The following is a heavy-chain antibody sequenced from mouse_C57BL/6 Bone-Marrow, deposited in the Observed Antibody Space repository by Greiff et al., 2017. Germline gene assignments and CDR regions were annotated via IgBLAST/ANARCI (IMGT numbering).Heavy chain of an antibody. Sequence: VMLVESGGGLVKPGGSLKLSCAASGFTFSSYTMSWVRQTPEKRLEWVAAISGGGGNTYYPDSVKGRFTISRDNAKNTLYLQMRSLRSEDTGLYYCARPHLLCGFAYWGQGTLVTVSA. CDR1: GFTFSSYT. CDR2: ISGGGGNT. V-gene: IGHV5-9*01. CDR3: ARPHLLCGFAY. J-gene: IGHJ3*01. D-gene: IGHD2-1*01.